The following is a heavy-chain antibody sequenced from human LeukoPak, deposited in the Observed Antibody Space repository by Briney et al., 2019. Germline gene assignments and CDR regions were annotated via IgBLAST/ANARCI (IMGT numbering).Heavy chain of an antibody. CDR1: GGSISPYY. J-gene: IGHJ3*02. CDR2: ISYSGST. V-gene: IGHV4-59*01. CDR3: AKEGAESFPDAFDI. D-gene: IGHD3-10*01. Sequence: SETLSLTCTVSGGSISPYYWSWLRQPPGKGLEWIVYISYSGSTKNNPSLKRRATISVDTSKNQFSLKLTSVTAADTAVYYCAKEGAESFPDAFDIWGQGTMITVSS.